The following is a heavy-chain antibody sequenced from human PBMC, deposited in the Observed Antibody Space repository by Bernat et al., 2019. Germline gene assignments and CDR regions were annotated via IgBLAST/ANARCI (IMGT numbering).Heavy chain of an antibody. CDR1: GFTFSSYG. CDR2: ISYDGSNK. J-gene: IGHJ6*02. CDR3: AKVPLGWELIGYYYYGMDV. V-gene: IGHV3-30*18. D-gene: IGHD1-26*01. Sequence: VQLLESGGGLVQPGRSLRLSCAASGFTFSSYGMHWVRQAPGKGLEWVAVISYDGSNKYYADSVKGRFTISRDNSKNTLYLQMNSLRAEDTAVYYCAKVPLGWELIGYYYYGMDVWGQGTTVTVSS.